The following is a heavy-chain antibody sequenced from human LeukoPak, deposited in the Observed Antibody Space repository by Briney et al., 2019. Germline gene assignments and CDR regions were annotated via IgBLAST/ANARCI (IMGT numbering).Heavy chain of an antibody. D-gene: IGHD4-17*01. V-gene: IGHV4-61*02. CDR3: ARHTIDYGDPKYDY. Sequence: SETLSLTCTVSGDSISSGDYYWSWIRQPAGKGLEWIGRISSSGSTNYNPSLKSRVTISVDTSKNQFSLKLSSVTAADTAVYYCARHTIDYGDPKYDYWGQGTLVTVSS. CDR1: GDSISSGDYY. J-gene: IGHJ4*02. CDR2: ISSSGST.